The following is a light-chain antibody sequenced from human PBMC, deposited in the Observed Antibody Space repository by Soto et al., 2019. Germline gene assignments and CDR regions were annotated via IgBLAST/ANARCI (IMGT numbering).Light chain of an antibody. CDR2: AAS. CDR3: QQSFSTSIT. V-gene: IGKV1-39*01. J-gene: IGKJ5*01. Sequence: DIQMTQSPSSLSGSLGDTVTITCRASQSINNHLNWYQQKPGKVPKLLIYAASILEDGVPSRFTGSGSGTDFTLTIRSLQPEDFATYFCQQSFSTSITFGQGTRLDIK. CDR1: QSINNH.